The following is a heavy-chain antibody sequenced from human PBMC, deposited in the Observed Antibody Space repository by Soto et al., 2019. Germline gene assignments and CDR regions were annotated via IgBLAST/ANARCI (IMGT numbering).Heavy chain of an antibody. D-gene: IGHD1-26*01. CDR3: AAMSREYYYYGMDV. CDR1: GFTFSSYA. J-gene: IGHJ6*02. CDR2: ISGSGGST. Sequence: EVQLLESGGGLVQPGGSLRLSCAASGFTFSSYAMSWVRQAPGKGLEWVSAISGSGGSTYYADSVKGRFTISRDNSKNTLDLQMKSLRAEDTAVYYCAAMSREYYYYGMDVWGQGTTVTVSS. V-gene: IGHV3-23*01.